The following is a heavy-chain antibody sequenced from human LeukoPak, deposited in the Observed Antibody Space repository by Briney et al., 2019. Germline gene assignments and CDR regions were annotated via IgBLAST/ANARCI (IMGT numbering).Heavy chain of an antibody. D-gene: IGHD5-12*01. J-gene: IGHJ4*02. CDR1: GFTFSSYW. V-gene: IGHV3-74*01. CDR3: ARVLVATIMSN. Sequence: GGSLRLSCVASGFTFSSYWMHWVRQDPRKGLVWVSRINGDGRNINYADSVRGRFTISRDNAKNTLYLQMNTLRVEDTAVYYCARVLVATIMSNWGQGTLVTVSS. CDR2: INGDGRNI.